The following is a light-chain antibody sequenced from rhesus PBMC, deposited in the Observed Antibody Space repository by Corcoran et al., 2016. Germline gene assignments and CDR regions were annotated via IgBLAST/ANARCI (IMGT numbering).Light chain of an antibody. CDR1: ENVNNY. J-gene: IGKJ4*01. V-gene: IGKV1-74*01. Sequence: DIQMTQSPSSLSASVGDRVTITCRASENVNNYLNWYQQKTGKAPKLLIYKASTLQSGVPSRFSGSGSGTDYTFTISSLQPEDVATYYCQHVYTIPPTFGGGTKVEIK. CDR3: QHVYTIPPT. CDR2: KAS.